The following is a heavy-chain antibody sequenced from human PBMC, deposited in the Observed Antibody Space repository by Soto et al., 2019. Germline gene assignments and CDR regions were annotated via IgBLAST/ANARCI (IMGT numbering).Heavy chain of an antibody. CDR3: ARIVVVVAAFWFDP. CDR1: GGSISSSSYY. CDR2: IYYSGST. Sequence: QLQLQESGPGLVKPSETLSLTCTVSGGSISSSSYYWGWIRQPPGKGLEWIGSIYYSGSTYYNPSLKSRVTISVDTSKNQFSLKLSSVTAADTAVYYCARIVVVVAAFWFDPWGQGTLVTVSS. V-gene: IGHV4-39*01. D-gene: IGHD2-15*01. J-gene: IGHJ5*02.